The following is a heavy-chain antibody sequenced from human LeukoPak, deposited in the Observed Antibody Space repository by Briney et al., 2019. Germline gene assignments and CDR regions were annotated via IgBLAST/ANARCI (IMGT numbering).Heavy chain of an antibody. V-gene: IGHV4-38-2*01. J-gene: IGHJ4*02. D-gene: IGHD3-10*01. Sequence: SETLSLTCAVSGYPISSGYYWGWIRQPPGKGLEWIGSIYHSGSTYYNPSLKSRVTISVDTSKNQFSLKLSSVTAADTAVYYCARRGGAFALDYWGQGTLVTVSS. CDR3: ARRGGAFALDY. CDR1: GYPISSGYY. CDR2: IYHSGST.